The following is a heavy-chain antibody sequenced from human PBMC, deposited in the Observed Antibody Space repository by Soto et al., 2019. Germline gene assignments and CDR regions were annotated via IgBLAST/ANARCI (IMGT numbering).Heavy chain of an antibody. V-gene: IGHV3-21*01. CDR3: ARELYAFDI. J-gene: IGHJ3*02. Sequence: GGSLRLSCAGSGFTFSSYSMNWVRQAPGKGLEWVSSISSSTSYIKYADSVEGRFTISRDDAKNSLYPQMNSLRAEDTAVYYCARELYAFDIWGRGTMVTVSS. CDR2: ISSSTSYI. D-gene: IGHD2-15*01. CDR1: GFTFSSYS.